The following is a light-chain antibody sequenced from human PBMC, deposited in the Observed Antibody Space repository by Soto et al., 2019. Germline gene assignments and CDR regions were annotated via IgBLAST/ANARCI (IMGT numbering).Light chain of an antibody. Sequence: QSVLTQSPSASASLGASVKLTCTLSSGHSSYAIAWHQQQPEKGTRYLMKLNSDGSHSKGDGIPDRFSGSSSGAERYLTISSLQSEDEADYYCQTWGTGIRVFGGATNLTVL. CDR1: SGHSSYA. J-gene: IGLJ3*02. V-gene: IGLV4-69*01. CDR2: LNSDGSH. CDR3: QTWGTGIRV.